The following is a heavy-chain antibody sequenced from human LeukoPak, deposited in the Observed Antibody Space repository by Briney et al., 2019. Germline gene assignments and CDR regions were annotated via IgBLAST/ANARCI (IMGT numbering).Heavy chain of an antibody. J-gene: IGHJ4*02. CDR1: GFTFSSYW. CDR2: IKQDGSEK. CDR3: ARGFGPRVTTVYFDY. V-gene: IGHV3-7*01. Sequence: GGSLRLSCAASGFTFSSYWMSWVRQTPGKGLEWVANIKQDGSEKYYVDSVKGRFTISRDNAKKSLYLQMNGLRAEDTAVYYCARGFGPRVTTVYFDYWGQGTLVTVSS. D-gene: IGHD4-17*01.